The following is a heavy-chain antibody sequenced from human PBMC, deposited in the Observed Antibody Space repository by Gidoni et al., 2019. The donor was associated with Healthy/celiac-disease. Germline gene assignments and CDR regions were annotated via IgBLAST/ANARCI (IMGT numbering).Heavy chain of an antibody. CDR3: ARYYDSSGYYSYYYYGMDV. D-gene: IGHD3-22*01. CDR1: VYNFTGYY. J-gene: IGHJ6*02. V-gene: IGHV1-2*02. CDR2: INPNSGGT. Sequence: QLVQSGAEVKKPGASVKVACTATVYNFTGYYMHSVRQAPGQGAEWMGWINPNSGGTNYAQKFQGRVTMTRDTSISTAYMELSRLRSDDTAVYYCARYYDSSGYYSYYYYGMDVWGQGTTVTVSS.